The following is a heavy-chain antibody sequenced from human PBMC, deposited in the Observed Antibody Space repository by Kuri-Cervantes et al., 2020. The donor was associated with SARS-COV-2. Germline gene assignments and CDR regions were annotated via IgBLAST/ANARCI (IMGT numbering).Heavy chain of an antibody. J-gene: IGHJ6*02. Sequence: LSLTCTASGFTFSDYYMSWIRQAPGKGLEWVSYISSSSSYTNYADSVKGRFTISRDHSKTTLYLQMNSLRAEDTAVYYCAGCIAAAVTYYYYGMDVWGQGTPVTVSS. CDR1: GFTFSDYY. CDR2: ISSSSSYT. CDR3: AGCIAAAVTYYYYGMDV. V-gene: IGHV3-11*06. D-gene: IGHD6-13*01.